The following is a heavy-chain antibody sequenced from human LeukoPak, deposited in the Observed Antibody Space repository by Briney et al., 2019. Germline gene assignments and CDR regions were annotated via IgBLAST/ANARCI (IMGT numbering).Heavy chain of an antibody. CDR2: IYYSGST. CDR1: GGSISSGDYY. CDR3: ARAAGLGYCSGGSCTTTFDY. Sequence: SETLSLTCIVSGGSISSGDYYWNWIRQPPGKGLEWFGHIYYSGSTYYNPSLKSRVTISVDTSKNQFSLRLSSVTAADTAVYYCARAAGLGYCSGGSCTTTFDYWGQGTLVTVSS. V-gene: IGHV4-30-4*01. J-gene: IGHJ4*02. D-gene: IGHD2-15*01.